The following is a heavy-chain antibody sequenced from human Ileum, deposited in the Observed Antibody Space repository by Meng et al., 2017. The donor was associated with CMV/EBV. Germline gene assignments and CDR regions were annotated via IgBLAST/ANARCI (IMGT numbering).Heavy chain of an antibody. CDR2: IFHLGST. J-gene: IGHJ4*02. D-gene: IGHD3-22*01. Sequence: TSSTYYWGWIRQPPGKGLEFIGSIFHLGSTYYNPSLKSRVTISIDTSKKQFSLKLRTVSAADTAVYYCARDVGGYYDTSGNQHYYFDNWGQGTLVTVSS. CDR1: TSSTYY. V-gene: IGHV4-39*07. CDR3: ARDVGGYYDTSGNQHYYFDN.